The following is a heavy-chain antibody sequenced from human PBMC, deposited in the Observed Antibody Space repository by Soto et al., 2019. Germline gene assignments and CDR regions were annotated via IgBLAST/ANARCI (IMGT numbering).Heavy chain of an antibody. D-gene: IGHD4-17*01. CDR2: MNPNSGNT. V-gene: IGHV1-8*01. CDR1: GYTFTSYD. Sequence: QVQLVQSGAEVKKPGASVKVYCKASGYTFTSYDINWVRQATGQGLEWMGWMNPNSGNTGYAQKFQGRVTMTRNTSISTAYMELSSLRSEDTAVYYCARGTREDYGDYEQGWFDPWGQGTLVTVSS. J-gene: IGHJ5*02. CDR3: ARGTREDYGDYEQGWFDP.